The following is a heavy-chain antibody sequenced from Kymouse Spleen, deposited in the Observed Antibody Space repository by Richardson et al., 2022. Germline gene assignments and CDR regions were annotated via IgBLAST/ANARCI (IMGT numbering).Heavy chain of an antibody. CDR2: TYYRSKWYN. V-gene: IGHV6-1*01. D-gene: IGHD3-10*01. CDR3: ARDGPSDYYGSGSYFHYFDY. Sequence: QVQLQQSGPGLVKPSQTLSLTCAISGDSVSSNSAAWNWIRQSPSRGLEWLGRTYYRSKWYNDYAVSVKSRITINPDTSKNQFSLQLNSVTPEDTAVYYCARDGPSDYYGSGSYFHYFDYWGQGTLVTVSS. J-gene: IGHJ4*02. CDR1: GDSVSSNSAA.